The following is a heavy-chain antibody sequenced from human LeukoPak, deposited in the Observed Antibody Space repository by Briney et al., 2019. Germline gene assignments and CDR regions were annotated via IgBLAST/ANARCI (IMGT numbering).Heavy chain of an antibody. D-gene: IGHD2-2*01. V-gene: IGHV3-23*01. CDR1: GFTFSSYA. J-gene: IGHJ6*02. CDR2: ISGSGGST. Sequence: GGSLRLSCAASGFTFSSYAMSWVRQAPGKGLEWVPAISGSGGSTYYADSVKGRFTISRDNSKNTLYLQMNSLRAEDTAVYYCAKPIPGYCSSTSCSYYYYYGMDVWGQGTTVTVSS. CDR3: AKPIPGYCSSTSCSYYYYYGMDV.